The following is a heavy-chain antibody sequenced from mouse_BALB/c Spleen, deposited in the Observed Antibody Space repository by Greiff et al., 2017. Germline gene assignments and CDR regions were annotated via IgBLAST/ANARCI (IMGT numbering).Heavy chain of an antibody. J-gene: IGHJ3*01. CDR3: ATDYDYDWFAY. Sequence: VQLQQSGAELVKPGASVKLSCTASGFNIKDTYMHWVKQRPEQGLEWIGRIDPANGNTKYDPKFQGKATITADTSSNTAYLQLSSLTSEDTAVYYCATDYDYDWFAYWGQGTLVTVSA. CDR1: GFNIKDTY. D-gene: IGHD2-4*01. V-gene: IGHV14-3*02. CDR2: IDPANGNT.